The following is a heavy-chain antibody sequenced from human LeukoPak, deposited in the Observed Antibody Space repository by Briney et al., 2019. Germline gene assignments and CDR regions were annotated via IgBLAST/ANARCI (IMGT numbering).Heavy chain of an antibody. V-gene: IGHV1-2*02. J-gene: IGHJ4*02. CDR3: ARLVTMVRGIGDDY. Sequence: ASVKVSCKASGYTFTGYYMHWVRQAPGQGLEWMGWINPNSGGTNYAQKFQGRVTMTRDTSVSTAYMELSRLRSDDTAVYYCARLVTMVRGIGDDYWGQGTLVTVSS. D-gene: IGHD3-10*01. CDR2: INPNSGGT. CDR1: GYTFTGYY.